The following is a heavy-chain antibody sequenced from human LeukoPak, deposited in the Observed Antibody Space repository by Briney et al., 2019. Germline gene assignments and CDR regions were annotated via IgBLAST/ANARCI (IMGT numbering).Heavy chain of an antibody. CDR1: GYTFTSYG. Sequence: ASVKVSCKASGYTFTSYGISWVRQAPGQGLERMGWISAYNGNTNYAQKLQGRVTMTTDTSTSTAYMELGSLRSDDTAVYYCARGRGGDSSGYSYYWGQGTLVTVSS. CDR3: ARGRGGDSSGYSYY. CDR2: ISAYNGNT. D-gene: IGHD3-22*01. J-gene: IGHJ4*02. V-gene: IGHV1-18*01.